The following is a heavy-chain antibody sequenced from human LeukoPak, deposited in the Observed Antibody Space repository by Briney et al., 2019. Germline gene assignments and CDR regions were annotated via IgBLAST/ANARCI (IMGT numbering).Heavy chain of an antibody. D-gene: IGHD1-1*01. CDR2: IYYSGST. CDR3: ARDAPTGTDYYYGMDV. CDR1: GGSISSYY. Sequence: TSETLSLTCTVSGGSISSYYWSWIRQPPGKGLEWIGYIYYSGSTNYNPSLKSRVTISVDTSKNQFSLKLSSVTAVDTAVYYCARDAPTGTDYYYGMDVWGQGTTVTVSS. J-gene: IGHJ6*02. V-gene: IGHV4-59*01.